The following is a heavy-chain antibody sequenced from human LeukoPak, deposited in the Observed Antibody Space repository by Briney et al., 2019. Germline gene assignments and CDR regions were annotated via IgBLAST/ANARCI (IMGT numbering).Heavy chain of an antibody. V-gene: IGHV3-21*01. CDR3: ARVHGDGYYFDY. CDR1: GFTFSSYE. D-gene: IGHD4-17*01. J-gene: IGHJ4*02. CDR2: ISSSSSYI. Sequence: GGSLRLSCAASGFTFSSYEMNWVRQAPGKGLEWVSSISSSSSYIYYADSVKGRFTISRDNAKNSLYLQMNSLRAEDTAVYYCARVHGDGYYFDYWGQGTLVTVSS.